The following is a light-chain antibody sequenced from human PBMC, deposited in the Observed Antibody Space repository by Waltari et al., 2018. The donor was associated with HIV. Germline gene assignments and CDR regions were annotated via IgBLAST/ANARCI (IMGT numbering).Light chain of an antibody. CDR3: QSADTRNTDPPRV. Sequence: SYELTQPPSVSVSPGQTARITGSGHVLSQQYAYWYHHKPGQAPVLVIYKETKRPSGIPERFSGTSSGTTVTLTISGVQAEDEGDYYCQSADTRNTDPPRVFGGGTRLTVL. J-gene: IGLJ3*02. CDR1: VLSQQY. V-gene: IGLV3-25*03. CDR2: KET.